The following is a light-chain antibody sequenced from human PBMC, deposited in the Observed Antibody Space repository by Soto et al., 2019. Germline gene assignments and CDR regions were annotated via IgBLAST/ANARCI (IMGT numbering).Light chain of an antibody. Sequence: EIVLTQSPATLSLSPGERATLSCRASQSVSSYLAWYQQKPGQAPRLLIYDASNRATGIPARFSGSGSGTDFTLTICSLEPEDFAVYYRQQRSIWHTLGRGTEVDIK. CDR2: DAS. CDR1: QSVSSY. V-gene: IGKV3-11*01. J-gene: IGKJ4*01. CDR3: QQRSIWHT.